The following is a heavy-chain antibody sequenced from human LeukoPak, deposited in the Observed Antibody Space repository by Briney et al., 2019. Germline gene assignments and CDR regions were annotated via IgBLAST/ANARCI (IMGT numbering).Heavy chain of an antibody. CDR2: ITGHGDRT. V-gene: IGHV3-43*02. J-gene: IGHJ5*02. CDR3: SRDLWGCGGDCHKA. Sequence: PGGSLRLSCAASGFNFEDYAMNWVRQAPGEGLEWVSLITGHGDRTFYAGSVKGRFTTSRDNSKNSLYLQMNSLKTEDTAFYYCSRDLWGCGGDCHKAWGQGTLVIVSS. D-gene: IGHD2-21*02. CDR1: GFNFEDYA.